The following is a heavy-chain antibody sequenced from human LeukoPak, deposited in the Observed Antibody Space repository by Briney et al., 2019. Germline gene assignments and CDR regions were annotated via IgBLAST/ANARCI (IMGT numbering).Heavy chain of an antibody. Sequence: GESLKISCKGSGYSFTTYWIGWVRQMPGRGLEWMGIIYPGDSDTRYSPSFQGQVTISADKSISTAYLQWSSLKASDTTMYYCARQFRDSSGYYSYYFDYWGQGTLVTVSS. J-gene: IGHJ4*02. V-gene: IGHV5-51*01. CDR1: GYSFTTYW. CDR3: ARQFRDSSGYYSYYFDY. D-gene: IGHD3-22*01. CDR2: IYPGDSDT.